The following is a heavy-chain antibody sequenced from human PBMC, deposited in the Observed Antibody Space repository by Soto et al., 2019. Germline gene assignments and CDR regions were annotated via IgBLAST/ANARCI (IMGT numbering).Heavy chain of an antibody. V-gene: IGHV3-30*04. CDR2: ISYDGTNK. CDR1: GFMFSAYA. CDR3: ERHKSTPTSGWYGIDF. J-gene: IGHJ4*01. D-gene: IGHD6-19*01. Sequence: GGSLRLSCAASGFMFSAYAMLWVRQAPGKGLEWVAAISYDGTNKYYADSIKGRFTISRDNSANTLFLQVNSLRREDTAMSYCERHKSTPTSGWYGIDFWGHGTLVTVSS.